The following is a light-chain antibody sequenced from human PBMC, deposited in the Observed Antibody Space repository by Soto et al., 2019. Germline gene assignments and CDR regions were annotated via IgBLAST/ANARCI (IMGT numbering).Light chain of an antibody. Sequence: QSVLTQPASVSGSPGQSITISCTGTSSDVGAYYSVSWYQHHPGKAPKLIIYGVTNRPSGVSNRFPGSKSGNTASLTISGLQAEDEADYHCSSYTSGSSHYVFGTGTKVTVL. CDR3: SSYTSGSSHYV. V-gene: IGLV2-14*01. CDR1: SSDVGAYYS. J-gene: IGLJ1*01. CDR2: GVT.